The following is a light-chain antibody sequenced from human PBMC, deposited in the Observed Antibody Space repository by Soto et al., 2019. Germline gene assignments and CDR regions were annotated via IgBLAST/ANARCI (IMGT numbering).Light chain of an antibody. J-gene: IGKJ3*01. CDR2: DGS. V-gene: IGKV3-11*01. CDR1: QSISSW. Sequence: TQSPSTLSASVGDRVTITCRASQSISSWLAWYQQKPGQAPRLLIYDGSHRAAGIPSRFSGSGSGTDFTLTISGLEPEDFAVYYCQQRSNWLISFGPGTKVDIK. CDR3: QQRSNWLIS.